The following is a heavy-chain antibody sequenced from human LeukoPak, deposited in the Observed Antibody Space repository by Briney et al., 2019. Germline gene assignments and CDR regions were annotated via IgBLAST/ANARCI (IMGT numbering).Heavy chain of an antibody. CDR2: INHSGST. D-gene: IGHD5-18*01. CDR1: GGSFSGYY. Sequence: MASETLSLTCAVYGGSFSGYYWSWIRQPPGKGREWIGEINHSGSTNYNPSLKSRVTISVDTSKNQFSLKLSSVTAADTAVYYCARRGYSYGSRLRFDPWGQGTLVTVSS. J-gene: IGHJ5*02. V-gene: IGHV4-34*01. CDR3: ARRGYSYGSRLRFDP.